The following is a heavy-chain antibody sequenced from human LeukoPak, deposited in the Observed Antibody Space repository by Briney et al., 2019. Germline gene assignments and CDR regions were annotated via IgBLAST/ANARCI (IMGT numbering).Heavy chain of an antibody. J-gene: IGHJ4*02. D-gene: IGHD1-26*01. V-gene: IGHV1-24*01. CDR1: GYTLTELS. CDR3: ATKAQPDNSGSYYFDY. Sequence: ASVKVSCKVSGYTLTELSMHWVRQAPGKGLEWMGGFDPEDGETIYAQKFQGRVTMTEDTSTDTAYMELSSLRSEDTAVYYCATKAQPDNSGSYYFDYRGQGTLVTVSS. CDR2: FDPEDGET.